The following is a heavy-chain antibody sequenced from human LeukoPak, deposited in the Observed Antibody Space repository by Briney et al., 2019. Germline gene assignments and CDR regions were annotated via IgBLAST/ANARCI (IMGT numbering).Heavy chain of an antibody. Sequence: GGSLRLSCAASGFTFSTYAVNWVRQAPGKGLEWVSAITGSGGATYYADSVKGRFTISRDNSKNTLYLQMSSLRAEDTAVYYCAKLLAAAGTDYWGQGTLVTVSS. J-gene: IGHJ4*02. CDR1: GFTFSTYA. V-gene: IGHV3-23*01. CDR3: AKLLAAAGTDY. D-gene: IGHD6-13*01. CDR2: ITGSGGAT.